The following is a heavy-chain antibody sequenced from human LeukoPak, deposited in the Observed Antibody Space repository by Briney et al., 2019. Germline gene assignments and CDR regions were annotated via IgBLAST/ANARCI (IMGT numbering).Heavy chain of an antibody. J-gene: IGHJ4*02. CDR2: IYYSGST. CDR1: GVSITSSSYS. Sequence: SETLSLTCTVSGVSITSSSYSWGWIRQPPGEGLEWIGSIYYSGSTYYNPSLKSRVTISVDRSKNQFSLKLSSVTAADTAVYYCASRGEEANFDYWGQGTLVTVSS. CDR3: ASRGEEANFDY. V-gene: IGHV4-39*07. D-gene: IGHD3-10*01.